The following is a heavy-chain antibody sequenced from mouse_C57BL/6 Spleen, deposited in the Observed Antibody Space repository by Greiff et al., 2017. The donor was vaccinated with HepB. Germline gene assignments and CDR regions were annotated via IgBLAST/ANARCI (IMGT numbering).Heavy chain of an antibody. CDR2: IDPNSGGT. J-gene: IGHJ2*01. CDR3: ASYYYGSSYAAFDY. CDR1: GYTFTSYW. V-gene: IGHV1-72*01. D-gene: IGHD1-1*01. Sequence: VQLQQPGAELVKPGASVKLSCKASGYTFTSYWMHWVKQRPGRGLEWIGRIDPNSGGTKYNEKFKSKATLTVDKPSSTAYMQLSSLTSEDSAVYDCASYYYGSSYAAFDYWGQGTTLTVSS.